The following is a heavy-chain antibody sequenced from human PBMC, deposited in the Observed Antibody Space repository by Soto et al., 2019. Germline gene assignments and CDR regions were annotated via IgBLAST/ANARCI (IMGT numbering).Heavy chain of an antibody. CDR3: ARHKVRGVSKTNLFDP. J-gene: IGHJ5*02. Sequence: SETLSLTCTVSGGSISSYYWSWIRQPPGKGLEWIGYIYYSGSTNYNPSLKSRVTISVDTSKNQFSLKLSSVTAADTAVYYCARHKVRGVSKTNLFDPWGQGTLVTVSS. CDR2: IYYSGST. V-gene: IGHV4-59*08. D-gene: IGHD3-10*01. CDR1: GGSISSYY.